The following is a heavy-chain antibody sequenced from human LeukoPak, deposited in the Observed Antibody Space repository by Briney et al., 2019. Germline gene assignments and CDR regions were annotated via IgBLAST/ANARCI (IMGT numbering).Heavy chain of an antibody. CDR1: GGSFSVYY. D-gene: IGHD3-10*01. CDR2: IHMSGSN. CDR3: ARDPGTLGRGSRRGYDGNYYYMDV. V-gene: IGHV4-4*07. J-gene: IGHJ6*03. Sequence: SETLSLTCAVYGGSFSVYYWRWIRQPAGRGLEWIGHIHMSGSNNYHPSIKCRVTISLDKSKNQCSLKLSCVTDADTAVYYCARDPGTLGRGSRRGYDGNYYYMDVWGKGTAVT.